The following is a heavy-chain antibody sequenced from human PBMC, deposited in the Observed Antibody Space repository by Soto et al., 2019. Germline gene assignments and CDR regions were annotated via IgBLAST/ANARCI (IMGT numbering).Heavy chain of an antibody. J-gene: IGHJ6*02. CDR2: IKTKAAGGAT. Sequence: EVQLVESGGGLVKPGGSLRLSCAASDFTITNAWMNWVRQAPGKGLEWVGRIKTKAAGGATDYAAPLKGRFTISRDDSRNTLFLQMNSLKTEDTAVYYCTTGSVERVWGQGATVTVSS. D-gene: IGHD2-15*01. CDR3: TTGSVERV. V-gene: IGHV3-15*07. CDR1: DFTITNAW.